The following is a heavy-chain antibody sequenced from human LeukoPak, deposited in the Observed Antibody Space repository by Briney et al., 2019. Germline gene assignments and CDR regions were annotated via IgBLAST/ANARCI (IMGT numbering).Heavy chain of an antibody. D-gene: IGHD3-10*01. V-gene: IGHV1-8*01. J-gene: IGHJ3*02. CDR3: ATKASLSMVRGVPRANGAFDI. CDR2: MNPNSGNT. CDR1: GYTFTSYD. Sequence: ASVKVSCKASGYTFTSYDINWVRQATGQGLEWMGWMNPNSGNTGYAQKFQGRVTMTRNTSISTAYMELSSLRSEDTAVYYCATKASLSMVRGVPRANGAFDIWGQGTMVTVSS.